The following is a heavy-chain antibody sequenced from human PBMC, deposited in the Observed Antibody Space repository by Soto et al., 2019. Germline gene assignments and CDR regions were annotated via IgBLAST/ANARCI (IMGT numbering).Heavy chain of an antibody. Sequence: GGSLRLSCAASGFTFSSYWMHWVRQAPGKGLVWVSRINSDGSSTSYADSVKGRFTISRDNAKNTLYLQMNSLRAEDTAVYYCARVFGCSGGSCYSWVDYWGQGTLVTVSS. V-gene: IGHV3-74*01. D-gene: IGHD2-15*01. J-gene: IGHJ4*02. CDR2: INSDGSST. CDR3: ARVFGCSGGSCYSWVDY. CDR1: GFTFSSYW.